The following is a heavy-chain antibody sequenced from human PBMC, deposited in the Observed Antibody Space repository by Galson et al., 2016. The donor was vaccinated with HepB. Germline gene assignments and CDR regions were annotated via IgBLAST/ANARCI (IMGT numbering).Heavy chain of an antibody. CDR3: ARGGSGSTMLGSYYGMDV. CDR1: GYTFATRG. CDR2: IGGSTGDR. V-gene: IGHV1-18*01. D-gene: IGHD1-26*01. J-gene: IGHJ6*02. Sequence: SVKVSCKASGYTFATRGINWVRQAPGEGLEWMGWIGGSTGDRNYAQNVQDRVTLTTDTSKSTAYMELRSLRSDDTAVYYCARGGSGSTMLGSYYGMDVWGQGTTVSVSS.